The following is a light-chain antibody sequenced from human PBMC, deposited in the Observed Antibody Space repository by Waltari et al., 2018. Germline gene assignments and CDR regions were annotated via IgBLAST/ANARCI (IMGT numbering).Light chain of an antibody. CDR3: NSYAGSSSWV. CDR2: DVS. V-gene: IGLV2-14*01. Sequence: QSALTQPASVSGSPGQSITISCTGTSSDVGFYNYVSWYQQHPGKAPKLMIYDVSERPAGYSNRFAGTKSGYTASLTLSGLQADGEAYYYCNSYAGSSSWVFGGGTKLTVL. CDR1: SSDVGFYNY. J-gene: IGLJ3*02.